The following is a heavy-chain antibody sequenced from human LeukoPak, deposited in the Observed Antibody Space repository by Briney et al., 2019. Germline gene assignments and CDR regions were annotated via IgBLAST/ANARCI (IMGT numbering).Heavy chain of an antibody. CDR3: ARHHYFALAY. CDR1: GDSVSYDNW. CDR2: THHSGGS. Sequence: SETLSLICAVSGDSVSYDNWWSWVRQPPGKGLEWIGETHHSGGSNYNPSLKSRVIVSVDKSKNQVSLSLTSVTAADTAVYYCARHHYFALAYWGQGTLVTVSS. V-gene: IGHV4-4*02. J-gene: IGHJ4*02. D-gene: IGHD2-21*01.